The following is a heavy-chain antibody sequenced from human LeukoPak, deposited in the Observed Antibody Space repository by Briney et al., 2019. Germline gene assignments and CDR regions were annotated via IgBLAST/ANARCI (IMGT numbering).Heavy chain of an antibody. V-gene: IGHV1-2*02. CDR2: INPNSGGT. J-gene: IGHJ5*02. CDR1: GYTFTGYY. D-gene: IGHD1-26*01. CDR3: ARAVRGGSPTLNWFDP. Sequence: ASVTVSCKASGYTFTGYYMHWVRQAPGQGLEWMGWINPNSGGTNYAQKFQDRVTMTRDTSISTAYMELSRLRSDDTAVYYCARAVRGGSPTLNWFDPWGQGTLVTVSS.